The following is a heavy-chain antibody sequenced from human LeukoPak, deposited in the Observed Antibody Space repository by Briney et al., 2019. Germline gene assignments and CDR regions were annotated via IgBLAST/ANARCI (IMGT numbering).Heavy chain of an antibody. CDR2: IYYSGST. V-gene: IGHV4-30-4*01. Sequence: SQTLSLTCTVSGGSISSGDYYWSWIRQPPGKGLEWIGYIYYSGSTYCNPSLKSRVTISVDTSKNQFSLKLSSVTAADTAVYYCARGVNYYDSSGYYHGSIDYWGQGTLVTVSS. J-gene: IGHJ4*02. D-gene: IGHD3-22*01. CDR1: GGSISSGDYY. CDR3: ARGVNYYDSSGYYHGSIDY.